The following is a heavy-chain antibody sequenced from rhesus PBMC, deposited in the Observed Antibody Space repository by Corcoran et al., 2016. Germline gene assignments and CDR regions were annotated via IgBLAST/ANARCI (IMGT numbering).Heavy chain of an antibody. CDR2: ISGGGGTT. Sequence: QVQLPESGPGLVKPSAPLSLTCAFSCGSISSTSWSWIRQPPGKGLEWIGRISGGGGTTDYNPSLKSRVTISTDTSKNQFSLRLSSVTAADTAVYYCAREATAEYFEFWGQGALVTVSS. J-gene: IGHJ1*01. CDR3: AREATAEYFEF. CDR1: CGSISSTS. D-gene: IGHD1-44*02. V-gene: IGHV4-173*01.